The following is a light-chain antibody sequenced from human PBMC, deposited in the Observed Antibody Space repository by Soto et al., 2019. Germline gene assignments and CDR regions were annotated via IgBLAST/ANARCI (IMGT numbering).Light chain of an antibody. CDR2: EVG. V-gene: IGLV2-14*01. CDR3: SSYSSSSALV. CDR1: SSDVGAYKF. Sequence: QSVLTQPASVSGSPGQSITISCTGTSSDVGAYKFVSWFQQHPGKAPKLTIYEVGNRPSGVSNRFSGYKSGNTASLTISGLQAEDESDYYCSSYSSSSALVFGTGTKVTVL. J-gene: IGLJ1*01.